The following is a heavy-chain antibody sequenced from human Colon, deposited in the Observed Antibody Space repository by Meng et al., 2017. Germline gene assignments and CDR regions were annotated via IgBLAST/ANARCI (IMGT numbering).Heavy chain of an antibody. V-gene: IGHV4-4*02. CDR3: AREVVVAGTRNWLDP. CDR1: GGSMTSSDW. CDR2: TYQNGRP. D-gene: IGHD6-19*01. Sequence: QVQAQESGPGLVMPSGTLSPTCTVSGGSMTSSDWWSWVRQTPGKGLEWIGETYQNGRPNYNPSLKSRVTISVDKSKNQFSLNMTSVTAADTAVYYCAREVVVAGTRNWLDPWGQGILVTVSS. J-gene: IGHJ5*02.